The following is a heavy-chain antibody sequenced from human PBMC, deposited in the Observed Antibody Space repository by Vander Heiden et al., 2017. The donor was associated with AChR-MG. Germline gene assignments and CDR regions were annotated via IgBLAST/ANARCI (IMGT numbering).Heavy chain of an antibody. CDR1: GFTFGSYA. J-gene: IGHJ4*02. CDR2: ISGSGGST. CDR3: AKGDSGYDPSHFDY. D-gene: IGHD5-12*01. Sequence: EVQLLESGGGLVQPGGSLRLSCAVSGFTFGSYARSWVRKGPGKGLEWVSGISGSGGSTYYADSVKGRFTISRDNSKNTLYLQMNSMRAEDTAVYYCAKGDSGYDPSHFDYWGQGTLVTVSS. V-gene: IGHV3-23*01.